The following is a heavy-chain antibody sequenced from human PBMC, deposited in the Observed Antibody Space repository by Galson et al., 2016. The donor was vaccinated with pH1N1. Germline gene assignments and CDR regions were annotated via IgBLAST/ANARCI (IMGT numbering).Heavy chain of an antibody. D-gene: IGHD2-21*02. Sequence: SVKVSCKASGYTFTNFDINWVRQATGQGLEWTGWMNPTSGNTGYAQTFQGRVTMTRNTSIRTAYMELSSLRSEDTAIYYCAIMYCGGDCPPGYFDLWGRGTLVTVSS. CDR1: GYTFTNFD. J-gene: IGHJ2*01. V-gene: IGHV1-8*01. CDR2: MNPTSGNT. CDR3: AIMYCGGDCPPGYFDL.